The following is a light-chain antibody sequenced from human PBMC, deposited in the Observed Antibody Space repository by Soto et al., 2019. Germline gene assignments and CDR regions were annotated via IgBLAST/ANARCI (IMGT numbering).Light chain of an antibody. J-gene: IGKJ1*01. CDR1: QTISSF. Sequence: EVMLSRFPGPPYFSTRERAPLSSQASQTISSFLAWYQQKRGQAPRLLIHGASNRATGIPDRFSGSGSGTDFTLTITRLEPEDFAVYYCQQYGGSPRTFGQGTKVDIK. V-gene: IGKV3-20*01. CDR2: GAS. CDR3: QQYGGSPRT.